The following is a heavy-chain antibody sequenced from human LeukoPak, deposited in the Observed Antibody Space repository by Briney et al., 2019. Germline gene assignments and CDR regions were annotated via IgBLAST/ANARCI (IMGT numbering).Heavy chain of an antibody. V-gene: IGHV1-2*02. D-gene: IGHD3-16*01. CDR2: VFPKNGAT. Sequence: EASVKVSLQSSGYTFPDYYIHWVRQAPGQGLEWMGWVFPKNGATKYAQSFQGRVSMTSDTPISTAYMELTRLTSDDTAVYTCARNEGGKGTDWGQGTLVTVSS. J-gene: IGHJ4*02. CDR3: ARNEGGKGTD. CDR1: GYTFPDYY.